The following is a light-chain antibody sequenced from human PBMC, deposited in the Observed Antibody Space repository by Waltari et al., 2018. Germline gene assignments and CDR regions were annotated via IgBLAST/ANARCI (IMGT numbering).Light chain of an antibody. CDR2: WSS. Sequence: DIVMTQSPDSLAVSLGERATIDCTSSQSVLYSSTNKNYLAWYQQKPGTPPKLLIYWSSTRESGVPDRFSGSWSGTAFTLTISSLQAEDVAVYYCQQYYTTPLTFGGGTKVEIK. V-gene: IGKV4-1*01. CDR1: QSVLYSSTNKNY. CDR3: QQYYTTPLT. J-gene: IGKJ4*01.